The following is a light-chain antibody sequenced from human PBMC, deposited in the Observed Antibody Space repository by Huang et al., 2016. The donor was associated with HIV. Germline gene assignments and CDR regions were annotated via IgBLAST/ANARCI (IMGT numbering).Light chain of an antibody. CDR3: QQSYSSPLT. V-gene: IGKV1-39*01. Sequence: DVQMTQSPSSLSASVGDSVTLTCRASRDISTLLHWYQHKPGKAPHLLVHSASTVQSGVPARFRGSGSGTDFTLTISSLQPEDFATYFCQQSYSSPLTFGGGTKVEI. J-gene: IGKJ4*01. CDR1: RDISTL. CDR2: SAS.